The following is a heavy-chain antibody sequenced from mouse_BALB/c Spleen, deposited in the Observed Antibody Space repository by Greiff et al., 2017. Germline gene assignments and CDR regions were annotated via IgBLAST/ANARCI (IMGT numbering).Heavy chain of an antibody. CDR1: GYTFTSYV. V-gene: IGHV1-14*01. J-gene: IGHJ2*01. CDR2: INPYNDGT. Sequence: EVKLQESGPELVKPGASVKMSCTASGYTFTSYVMHWVKQKPGQGLEWIGYINPYNDGTKYNEKFKGKATLTSDKSSSTAYMELSSLTSEDSAVYYCADGYDGFDYWGQGTTLTVSS. CDR3: ADGYDGFDY. D-gene: IGHD2-2*01.